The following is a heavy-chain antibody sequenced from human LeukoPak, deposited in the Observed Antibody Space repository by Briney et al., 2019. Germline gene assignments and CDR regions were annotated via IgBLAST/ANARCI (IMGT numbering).Heavy chain of an antibody. D-gene: IGHD6-19*01. Sequence: SETLSLTCAVSGASISSNWWNWVRQPPGKGLEWIGEIHHSGSTYYNPSLKSRVTISVDTSKNQFSLKLSSVTAADTAVYYCARTYSSGWYGDYYYGMDVWGQGTTVTVSS. J-gene: IGHJ6*02. CDR2: IHHSGST. V-gene: IGHV4-4*02. CDR1: GASISSNW. CDR3: ARTYSSGWYGDYYYGMDV.